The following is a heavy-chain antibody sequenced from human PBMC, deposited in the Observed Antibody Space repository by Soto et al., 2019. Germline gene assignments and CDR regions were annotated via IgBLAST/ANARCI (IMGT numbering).Heavy chain of an antibody. CDR1: GFTFSTYS. Sequence: PGGSLRLSCAASGFTFSTYSMNWVRQAPGKGLEWVSYISSSSSTIFYTDSVKGRFTVSRDNAKNSLYLQMNSLRAEDTAVYYCARDLGSYGAPPSYFDYWGQGTLVTVSS. V-gene: IGHV3-48*01. CDR2: ISSSSSTI. D-gene: IGHD5-18*01. CDR3: ARDLGSYGAPPSYFDY. J-gene: IGHJ4*02.